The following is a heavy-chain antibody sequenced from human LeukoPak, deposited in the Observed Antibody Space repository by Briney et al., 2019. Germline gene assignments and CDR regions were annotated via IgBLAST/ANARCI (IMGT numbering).Heavy chain of an antibody. V-gene: IGHV3-11*06. D-gene: IGHD3-22*01. CDR1: GFTLNDFY. CDR3: ARALDYYDSSGYYPFDY. J-gene: IGHJ4*02. CDR2: IYSSSSYT. Sequence: GGALRLSCAAPGFTLNDFYNSWIRPAPGEGAEGVLYIYSSSSYTNYADSVKGRFTISRDNAKNSPYLQMNSLRAEDTAVYYCARALDYYDSSGYYPFDYWGQGTLVTVSS.